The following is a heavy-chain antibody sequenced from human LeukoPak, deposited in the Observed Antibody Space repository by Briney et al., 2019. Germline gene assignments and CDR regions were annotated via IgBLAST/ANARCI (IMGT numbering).Heavy chain of an antibody. CDR1: GYSLTSYW. V-gene: IGHV5-10-1*01. CDR2: IDPSDSYT. CDR3: ARLRSSWAPALDY. Sequence: PGESLKISCKGSGYSLTSYWISWVRQMPGKGLEWMGRIDPSDSYTNYSPSFQGHVTISADKSISTAYLQWSSLKASDTAMYYCARLRSSWAPALDYWGQGTLVTVSS. J-gene: IGHJ4*02. D-gene: IGHD6-13*01.